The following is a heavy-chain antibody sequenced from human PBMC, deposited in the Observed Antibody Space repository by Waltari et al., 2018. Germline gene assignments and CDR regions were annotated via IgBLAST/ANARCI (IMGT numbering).Heavy chain of an antibody. CDR2: IYYSGIT. CDR1: GGSISSSSYY. CDR3: ARKSIAARLSLDI. J-gene: IGHJ3*02. D-gene: IGHD6-6*01. V-gene: IGHV4-39*01. Sequence: QLQLQESGPGLVKPSETLSLTCTVSGGSISSSSYYWGWIRQPPGKGLEWIGSIYYSGITYYNPSLKSRVTISVDTSKNQFSLKLSSVTAADTAVYYCARKSIAARLSLDIWGQGTMVTVSS.